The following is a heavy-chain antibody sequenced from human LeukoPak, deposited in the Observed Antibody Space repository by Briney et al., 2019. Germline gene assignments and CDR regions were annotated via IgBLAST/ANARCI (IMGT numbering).Heavy chain of an antibody. CDR2: ISGSGDNM. J-gene: IGHJ6*03. Sequence: GGSLRLSCAASGFTFRNYSMHWVRQAPGKGLEWVSSISGSGDNMDYADSVKGRFTISRDNSENTLYLQMNSLRGEDTAVYYCARDGYSGSYYRLYYFFMDVWGKGTTVTVSS. CDR3: ARDGYSGSYYRLYYFFMDV. D-gene: IGHD1-26*01. V-gene: IGHV3-23*01. CDR1: GFTFRNYS.